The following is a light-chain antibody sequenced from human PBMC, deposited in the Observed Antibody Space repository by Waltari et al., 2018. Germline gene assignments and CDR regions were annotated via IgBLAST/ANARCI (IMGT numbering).Light chain of an antibody. J-gene: IGKJ4*01. CDR1: QSVTW. CDR2: KTS. CDR3: QQFDPSSPVT. Sequence: DRITITCRASQSVTWMAWYQQKPGKAPKLLMFKTSFAESGVPLRFRGFGSGTDFSLAINGLQADDFATYFCQQFDPSSPVTFGGGT. V-gene: IGKV1-5*03.